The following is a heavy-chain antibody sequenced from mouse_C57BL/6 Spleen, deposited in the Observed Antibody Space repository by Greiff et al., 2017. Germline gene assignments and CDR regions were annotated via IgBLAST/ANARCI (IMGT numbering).Heavy chain of an antibody. CDR1: GYSITSGYD. CDR2: IRYSGST. CDR3: ARGAYYSNYDYAMDY. V-gene: IGHV3-1*01. Sequence: EVKLQESGPGMVKPSQSLSLTCTVTGYSITSGYDWHWIRHFPGNKLEWMGYIRYSGSTNYNPSLKSRISITHDTSKNHFFLKLNSVTTEDTATYYCARGAYYSNYDYAMDYWGQGTSVTVSS. J-gene: IGHJ4*01. D-gene: IGHD2-5*01.